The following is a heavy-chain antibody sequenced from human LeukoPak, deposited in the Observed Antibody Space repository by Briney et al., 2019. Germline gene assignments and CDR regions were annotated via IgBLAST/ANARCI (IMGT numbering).Heavy chain of an antibody. J-gene: IGHJ6*03. V-gene: IGHV4-4*07. D-gene: IGHD3-16*02. Sequence: SETLSLTCTVSGGSISSYYWSRIRQPAGKGLEWIGRIYTSGSTNYNPSLKSRVTMSVDTSKNQFSLKLSSVTAADTAVYYCARDQGTMITFGGVIVDYYYYYYMDVWGKGTTVTISS. CDR3: ARDQGTMITFGGVIVDYYYYYYMDV. CDR1: GGSISSYY. CDR2: IYTSGST.